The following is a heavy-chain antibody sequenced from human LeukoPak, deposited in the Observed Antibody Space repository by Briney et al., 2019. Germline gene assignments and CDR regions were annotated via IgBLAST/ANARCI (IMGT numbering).Heavy chain of an antibody. V-gene: IGHV3-23*01. CDR3: AKGLTIFCCSSDCFLIES. CDR2: ITGSSGSN. D-gene: IGHD2-2*01. J-gene: IGHJ4*02. Sequence: PGGSLRLSCAASGFSFSNYAMSWVRQAPGKGLEWVSGITGSSGSNYYAASVKGRFSISRDNSKNTVYLRMNSLRAEDTAVYYCAKGLTIFCCSSDCFLIESWGQGTLVTVSS. CDR1: GFSFSNYA.